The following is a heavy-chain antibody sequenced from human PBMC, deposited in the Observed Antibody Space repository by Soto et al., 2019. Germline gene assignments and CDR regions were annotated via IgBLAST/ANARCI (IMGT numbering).Heavy chain of an antibody. CDR2: IDPSGGVT. Sequence: ASVKVSCKASGYTFTKFHIHWVRQAPGQGLEWMGMIDPSGGVTRDAQRFQGRITMTSDTSTSSVYMELRGLTSEDTAVYYCTVGSSTSGIHHWGQGTLVTVSS. J-gene: IGHJ5*02. D-gene: IGHD6-6*01. CDR1: GYTFTKFH. V-gene: IGHV1-46*01. CDR3: TVGSSTSGIHH.